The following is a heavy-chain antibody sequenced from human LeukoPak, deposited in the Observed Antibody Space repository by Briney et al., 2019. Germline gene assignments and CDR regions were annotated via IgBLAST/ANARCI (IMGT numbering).Heavy chain of an antibody. J-gene: IGHJ4*02. CDR2: ISGSGGST. CDR1: GFTFSSYA. D-gene: IGHD3-22*01. CDR3: AKAGPGSSGYYYQFDY. V-gene: IGHV3-23*01. Sequence: GGSLRLSCAASGFTFSSYAMSWVRQAPGKGLEWVSAISGSGGSTYYADSVKGRFTISRDNSKNTLYLQMNSLRAEDTVVYYCAKAGPGSSGYYYQFDYWGQGTLVTVSS.